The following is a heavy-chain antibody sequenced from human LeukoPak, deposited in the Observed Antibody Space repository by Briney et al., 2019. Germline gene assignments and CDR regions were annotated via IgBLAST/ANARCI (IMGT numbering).Heavy chain of an antibody. CDR2: TASGGGANR. CDR3: ARIGTTTRGPAGLDV. V-gene: IGHV3-48*03. Sequence: PGGSLRLSCAASGFTFSSYEMNWVRQAPGKGLEWVSYTASGGGANRFYSESVKGRFTISRDNAKNSLYLHMNSLRAEDTGVYYCARIGTTTRGPAGLDVWGQGTTVTVSS. D-gene: IGHD2/OR15-2a*01. J-gene: IGHJ6*02. CDR1: GFTFSSYE.